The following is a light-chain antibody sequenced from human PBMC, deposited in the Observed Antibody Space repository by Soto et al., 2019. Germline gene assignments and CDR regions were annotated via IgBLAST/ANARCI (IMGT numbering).Light chain of an antibody. CDR3: SSYTSSSTL. J-gene: IGLJ2*01. CDR1: SSDVGGYNY. CDR2: DVS. V-gene: IGLV2-14*01. Sequence: QSVLTQPASVSGSPGQSITISCTGTSSDVGGYNYVSWYQQHPGKAPKLMIYDVSNRPSGVSNRFSGSKSGNTASLTISGLQAEDEADYYCSSYTSSSTLFRGGTKVTVL.